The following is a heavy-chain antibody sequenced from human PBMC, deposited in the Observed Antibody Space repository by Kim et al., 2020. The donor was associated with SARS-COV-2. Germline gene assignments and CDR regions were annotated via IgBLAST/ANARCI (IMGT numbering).Heavy chain of an antibody. CDR2: VRSKIYGGSR. CDR1: GFAFADYG. Sequence: GGSLRLSCTGSGFAFADYGLTWFRQAPGKRLEWVSFVRSKIYGGSREYAASVEGTFTSSRDDSKSIAYLQMNSLKTEDTAVYYCARGQTEPGAKYYFDFWGQGTLVTVSS. J-gene: IGHJ4*02. V-gene: IGHV3-49*03. D-gene: IGHD1-26*01. CDR3: ARGQTEPGAKYYFDF.